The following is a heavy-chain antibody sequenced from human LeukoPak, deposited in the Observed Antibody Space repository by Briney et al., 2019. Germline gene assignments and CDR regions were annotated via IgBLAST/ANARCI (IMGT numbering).Heavy chain of an antibody. D-gene: IGHD6-13*01. Sequence: SETLSLTCAVYGGSFSGYYWSWIRQPPGKGLEWIGYIYYSGSTNYNPSLKSRVTISVDTSKNQFSLKLSSVTAADTAVYYCARAGSFAPNFDYWGQGTLVTVSS. V-gene: IGHV4-59*01. J-gene: IGHJ4*02. CDR3: ARAGSFAPNFDY. CDR2: IYYSGST. CDR1: GGSFSGYY.